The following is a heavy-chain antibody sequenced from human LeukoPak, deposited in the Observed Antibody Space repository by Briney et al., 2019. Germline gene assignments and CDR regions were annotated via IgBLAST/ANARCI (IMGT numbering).Heavy chain of an antibody. CDR3: GRGRYRDDSRPNWYCDL. J-gene: IGHJ2*01. Sequence: SETLSLTPTLSRGSLSSYYWSWIRQPPGKGLEGMGYIYYSGSANYNPSLQSRATISVDTSKNQFSLKLSSVTAADTAVYYCGRGRYRDDSRPNWYCDLGGRGTRVTVSS. CDR1: RGSLSSYY. CDR2: IYYSGSA. D-gene: IGHD3-22*01. V-gene: IGHV4-59*01.